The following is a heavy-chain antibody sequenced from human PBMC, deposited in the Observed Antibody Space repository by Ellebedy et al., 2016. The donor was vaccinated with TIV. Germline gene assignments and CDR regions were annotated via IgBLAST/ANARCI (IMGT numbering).Heavy chain of an antibody. J-gene: IGHJ4*02. V-gene: IGHV4-39*01. CDR2: IYYTGNT. CDR3: ARWAASGWYYFDY. D-gene: IGHD6-19*01. CDR1: GGSVSRSNYY. Sequence: SETLSLXCTVSGGSVSRSNYYWAWIRQPPGKGLEWIGSIYYTGNTHYRPSFKSRVTISVDTSKNQFSLKLSSVTAADTAVYYCARWAASGWYYFDYWGQGTLVTVSS.